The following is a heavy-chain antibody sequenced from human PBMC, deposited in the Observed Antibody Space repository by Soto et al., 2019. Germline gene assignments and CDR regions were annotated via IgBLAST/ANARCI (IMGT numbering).Heavy chain of an antibody. J-gene: IGHJ4*02. CDR2: ISYDGSNK. V-gene: IGHV3-30*18. CDR3: AKDLSGSGPTVFDY. Sequence: SGGSLRLSCAASGFTFSSYGMHWVRQAPGKGLEWVAVISYDGSNKYYADSVKGRFTISRDNSKNTLYLQMNSLRAEDTAVYYCAKDLSGSGPTVFDYWGQGTLVTVSS. D-gene: IGHD6-19*01. CDR1: GFTFSSYG.